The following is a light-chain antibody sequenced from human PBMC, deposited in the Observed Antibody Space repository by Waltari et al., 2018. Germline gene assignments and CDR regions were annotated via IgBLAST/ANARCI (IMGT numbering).Light chain of an antibody. CDR1: SSDVGGYNY. J-gene: IGLJ2*01. V-gene: IGLV2-14*01. Sequence: QSALTQPASVSGSPGQSITISCTGSSSDVGGYNYASLYQQHPGKAPKLMIYEVSKRPSGVSNRFSGSKSGNTASLTISGLQAEDEADYYCSSYTSSSTVVFGGGTKLTVL. CDR2: EVS. CDR3: SSYTSSSTVV.